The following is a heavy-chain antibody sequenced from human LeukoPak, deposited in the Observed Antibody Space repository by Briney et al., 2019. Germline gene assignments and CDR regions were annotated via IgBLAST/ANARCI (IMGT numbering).Heavy chain of an antibody. Sequence: GGSLRLSCAASGFTFDDYAMHWVRQAPGKGLEWVSGISWSSGSIGYADSLKGRFTISRDNGKNSLSLQVNSLRTEDTALYYCAKTRSHYYYDSSGYISPFDYWGQGTLVTVSS. V-gene: IGHV3-9*01. CDR2: ISWSSGSI. CDR3: AKTRSHYYYDSSGYISPFDY. D-gene: IGHD3-22*01. CDR1: GFTFDDYA. J-gene: IGHJ4*02.